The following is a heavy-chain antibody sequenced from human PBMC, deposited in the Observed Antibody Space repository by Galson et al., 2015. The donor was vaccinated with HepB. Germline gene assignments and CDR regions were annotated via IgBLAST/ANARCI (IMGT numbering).Heavy chain of an antibody. J-gene: IGHJ3*02. CDR2: IGTAGDP. CDR1: GFTFSSYD. D-gene: IGHD3-22*01. Sequence: SLRLSCAASGFTFSSYDMHWVRQATGKGLEWVSAIGTAGDPYYPGSVKGRFTISRDNSKNTLYLQMNSLRAEDTAVYYCAITYYYDSSGYSDDAFDIWGQGTMVTVSS. V-gene: IGHV3-13*05. CDR3: AITYYYDSSGYSDDAFDI.